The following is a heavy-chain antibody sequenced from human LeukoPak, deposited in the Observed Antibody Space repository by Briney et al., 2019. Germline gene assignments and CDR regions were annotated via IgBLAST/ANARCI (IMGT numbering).Heavy chain of an antibody. V-gene: IGHV4-59*08. D-gene: IGHD4/OR15-4a*01. Sequence: SETLSLTCTVSRGSISPDHCAWIRQPPGKGLEWIGYIFYTGRARYNPSLEGRATLTVDMSKNQVSLKLRSVTAADTATYYCARLVYGANPRVDSWGQGTLVTVSS. CDR1: RGSISPDH. J-gene: IGHJ4*02. CDR2: IFYTGRA. CDR3: ARLVYGANPRVDS.